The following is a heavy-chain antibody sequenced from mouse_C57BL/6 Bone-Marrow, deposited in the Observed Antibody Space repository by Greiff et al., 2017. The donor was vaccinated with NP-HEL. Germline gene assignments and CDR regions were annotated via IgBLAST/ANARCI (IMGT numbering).Heavy chain of an antibody. Sequence: EVQLQQSGAELVRPGASVKLSCTASGFNITDDYMHWVKQRPEQGLEWIGWIDPENGDTEYASKFQGKATITADTSSNSAYLQLSSLTSEDTAVYYCTTKRAMDYWGQGTSVTVSS. CDR2: IDPENGDT. CDR1: GFNITDDY. V-gene: IGHV14-4*01. J-gene: IGHJ4*01. CDR3: TTKRAMDY.